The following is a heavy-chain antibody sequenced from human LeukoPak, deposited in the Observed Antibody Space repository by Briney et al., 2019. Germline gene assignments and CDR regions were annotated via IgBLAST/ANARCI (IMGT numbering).Heavy chain of an antibody. V-gene: IGHV1-69*04. CDR3: ARDSYSSSWGKRFDP. CDR2: IIPILGIA. Sequence: SVKVSCKASGGTFSRYAISWVRQAPGQGLEWMGRIIPILGIANYAQKFQGRVTITADKSTSTAYMELSSLRSEDTAVYYCARDSYSSSWGKRFDPWGQGTLVTVSS. J-gene: IGHJ5*02. CDR1: GGTFSRYA. D-gene: IGHD6-13*01.